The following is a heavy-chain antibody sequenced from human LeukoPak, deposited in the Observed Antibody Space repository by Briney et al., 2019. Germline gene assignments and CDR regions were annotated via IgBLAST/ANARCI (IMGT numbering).Heavy chain of an antibody. J-gene: IGHJ6*02. Sequence: GASVKVSCKASGYTFTSYGISWVRQAPGQGLEWMGRIIPIFGIANYAQKFQGRVTITADKSTSTAYMELSSLRSEDTAVYYCAREEITMVRGALGNYYGMDVWGQGTTVTVSS. CDR3: AREEITMVRGALGNYYGMDV. D-gene: IGHD3-10*01. CDR1: GYTFTSYG. CDR2: IIPIFGIA. V-gene: IGHV1-69*04.